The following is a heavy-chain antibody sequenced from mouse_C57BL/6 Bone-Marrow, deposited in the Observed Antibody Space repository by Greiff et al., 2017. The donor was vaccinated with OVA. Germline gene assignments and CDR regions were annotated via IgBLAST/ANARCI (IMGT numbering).Heavy chain of an antibody. CDR3: ARRLFDY. Sequence: EVKLVESGPGLVKPSQSLSLTCSVTGYSITSGYYWNWIRQFPGNKLEWMGYISYDGSNNYNPSLKNRISITRDTSKNQFFLKLNSVTTEDTATYYCARRLFDYWGQGTTLTVSS. V-gene: IGHV3-6*01. CDR2: ISYDGSN. J-gene: IGHJ2*01. CDR1: GYSITSGYY.